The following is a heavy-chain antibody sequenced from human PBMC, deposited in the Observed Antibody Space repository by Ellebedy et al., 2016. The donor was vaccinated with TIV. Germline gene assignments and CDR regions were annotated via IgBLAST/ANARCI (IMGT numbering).Heavy chain of an antibody. J-gene: IGHJ6*02. CDR3: AKDMVFGDGKWEIDV. Sequence: GESLKISCAASGFTFSRYAMSWVHQAPGKGLEWVSGIFGSGGGISYADSVKGRFTISRDNSRSTLYLQMNSLRAEDSAVYYCAKDMVFGDGKWEIDVWGQGTTVTVSS. CDR2: IFGSGGGI. V-gene: IGHV3-23*01. CDR1: GFTFSRYA. D-gene: IGHD1-26*01.